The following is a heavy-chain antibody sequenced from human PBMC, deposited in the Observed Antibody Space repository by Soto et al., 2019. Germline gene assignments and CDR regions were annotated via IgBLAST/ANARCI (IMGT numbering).Heavy chain of an antibody. D-gene: IGHD6-19*01. CDR1: GFTVSSGH. J-gene: IGHJ4*02. V-gene: IGHV3-66*01. Sequence: EVPLVESGGGLAQPGGSLRLSCAASGFTVSSGHMSWVRQVPGKGLEWVSVIYVDGRTFYADSVKGRFTISRDNSKNTLYLQMNGLRAEDTAIYYCVRENSGWSRAQGYWGQGTLVTVSS. CDR3: VRENSGWSRAQGY. CDR2: IYVDGRT.